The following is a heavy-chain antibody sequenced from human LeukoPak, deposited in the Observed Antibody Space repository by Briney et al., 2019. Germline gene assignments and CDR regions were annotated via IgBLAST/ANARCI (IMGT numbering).Heavy chain of an antibody. Sequence: GGSLRLSCAASGFTFEDYPMHWARQAPGKGLEWVSRFSWNSGSIGYADSVKGRFTISRDNAKNSLYLQMNSLRAEDTALYYCAKGIAAADHYGMDVWGQGTTVTVSS. CDR2: FSWNSGSI. CDR1: GFTFEDYP. CDR3: AKGIAAADHYGMDV. V-gene: IGHV3-9*01. D-gene: IGHD6-13*01. J-gene: IGHJ6*02.